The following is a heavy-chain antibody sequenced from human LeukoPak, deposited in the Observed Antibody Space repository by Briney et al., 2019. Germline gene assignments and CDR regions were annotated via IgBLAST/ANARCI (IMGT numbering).Heavy chain of an antibody. CDR1: GYTFTGYY. V-gene: IGHV1-2*02. J-gene: IGHJ3*02. D-gene: IGHD2-21*01. CDR3: ARAVVVVIAARGAFDI. Sequence: ASVKVSCKASGYTFTGYYMHWVRQAPGQGLEWMGCINPNSGGTNYAQKFQGRVTMTRDTSISTAYMELSRLRSDDTAVYYCARAVVVVIAARGAFDIWGQGTMVTVSS. CDR2: INPNSGGT.